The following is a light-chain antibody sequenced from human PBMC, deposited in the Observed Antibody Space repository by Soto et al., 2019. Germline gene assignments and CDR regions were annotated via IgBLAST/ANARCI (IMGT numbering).Light chain of an antibody. CDR3: QQSYNSPQT. Sequence: ETVMTQSPGTLSVPLGERSTLSCRASQSVSIHLAWYQQKPGQAPRLLIYDTSTRATGIPARFSGSGSGTDFTLTISSLQPEDFATYSCQQSYNSPQTFGQGTKVDIK. V-gene: IGKV3-15*01. CDR1: QSVSIH. J-gene: IGKJ1*01. CDR2: DTS.